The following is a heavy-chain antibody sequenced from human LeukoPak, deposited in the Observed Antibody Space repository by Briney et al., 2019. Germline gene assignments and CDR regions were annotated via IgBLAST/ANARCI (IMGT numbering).Heavy chain of an antibody. J-gene: IGHJ4*02. CDR1: GFSFSSYA. D-gene: IGHD6-13*01. V-gene: IGHV3-23*01. CDR2: SSGSGDSA. CDR3: AKRATAGGFDS. Sequence: GGSLRLSCAATGFSFSSYAMSWVRQAPGEGLEWVSASSGSGDSADYADAVKGRFTISRDNSKSTLYLQMTSLRVDDTAVYYCAKRATAGGFDSWGQGTLVTVSS.